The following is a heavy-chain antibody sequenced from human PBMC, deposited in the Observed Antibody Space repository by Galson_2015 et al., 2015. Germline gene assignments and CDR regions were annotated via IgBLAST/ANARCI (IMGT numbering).Heavy chain of an antibody. CDR1: GFTFSSYA. D-gene: IGHD2-15*01. J-gene: IGHJ4*02. CDR2: ISGSGGST. CDR3: AKAFLNSGPNEDIVVVVAARGFDY. Sequence: SLRLSCAASGFTFSSYAMSWVRQAPGKGLEWASAISGSGGSTYYADSVKGRFTISRDNSKNTLYLQMNSLRAEDTAVYYCAKAFLNSGPNEDIVVVVAARGFDYWGQGTLVTVSS. V-gene: IGHV3-23*01.